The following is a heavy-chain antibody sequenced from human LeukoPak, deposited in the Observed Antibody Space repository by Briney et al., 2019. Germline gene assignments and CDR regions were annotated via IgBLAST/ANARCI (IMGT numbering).Heavy chain of an antibody. V-gene: IGHV3-15*01. Sequence: PGGSLRLSCAASGFTFSNAWMSWVRQAPGKGLEWAGRIKSKTDGGTTDYAAPVKGRFTISRDDSKNTLYLQMNSLKTEDTAVYYCTTVAEEWELLGAFDYWGQGTLVTVSS. CDR3: TTVAEEWELLGAFDY. D-gene: IGHD1-26*01. CDR1: GFTFSNAW. CDR2: IKSKTDGGTT. J-gene: IGHJ4*02.